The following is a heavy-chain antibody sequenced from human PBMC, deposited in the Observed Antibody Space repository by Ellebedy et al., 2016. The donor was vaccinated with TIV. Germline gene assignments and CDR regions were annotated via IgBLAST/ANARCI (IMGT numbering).Heavy chain of an antibody. V-gene: IGHV3-30-3*02. Sequence: GGSLRLSXAGSGFSFNSQAMHWVRQAPGKGLEWVAKISNDGSKKYHTDSVRGRFTISRDSSKNTVYLQMTSLRVEDTALYYCAKKAPQYCTSGSCPPDAFDIWGQGTMVTVSS. J-gene: IGHJ3*02. CDR1: GFSFNSQA. CDR3: AKKAPQYCTSGSCPPDAFDI. CDR2: ISNDGSKK. D-gene: IGHD2-15*01.